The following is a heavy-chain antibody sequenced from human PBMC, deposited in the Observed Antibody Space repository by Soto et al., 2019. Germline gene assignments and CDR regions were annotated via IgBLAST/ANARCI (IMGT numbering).Heavy chain of an antibody. Sequence: GGSLRLSCAASGFTFSSYAMKWVRQAPGKGLEWVSLIGESGTPTYYADSVKGRFTISRDNSGNTLFLEMYSLRAEDTSVYYCARYIPGVRYYGMDVWGQGTTVTVSS. V-gene: IGHV3-23*01. D-gene: IGHD2-2*01. CDR3: ARYIPGVRYYGMDV. J-gene: IGHJ6*02. CDR1: GFTFSSYA. CDR2: IGESGTPT.